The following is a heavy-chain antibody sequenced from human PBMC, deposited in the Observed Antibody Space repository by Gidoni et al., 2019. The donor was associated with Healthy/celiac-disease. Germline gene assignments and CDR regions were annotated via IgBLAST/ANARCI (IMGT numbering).Heavy chain of an antibody. CDR3: ARVPSSSWYPPWYYYYGMDV. J-gene: IGHJ6*02. CDR1: GSTFSSYC. CDR2: IKQDGSEK. Sequence: EVQLVESGGGLVQPGGSLRLSCAASGSTFSSYCMLWVRQAPGTGLEWVANIKQDGSEKYYVDSVKGRFTISRDNAKNSLYLQMNSLRAEDTAVYYCARVPSSSWYPPWYYYYGMDVWGQGTTVTVSS. V-gene: IGHV3-7*03. D-gene: IGHD6-13*01.